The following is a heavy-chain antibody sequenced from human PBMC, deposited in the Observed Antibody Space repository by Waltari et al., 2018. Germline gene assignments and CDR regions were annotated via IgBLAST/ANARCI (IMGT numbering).Heavy chain of an antibody. D-gene: IGHD1-26*01. CDR3: ARADTSTSYFYYYMDV. V-gene: IGHV4-59*01. CDR1: GGSTSTYY. J-gene: IGHJ6*03. CDR2: IHYSGSS. Sequence: QVQLQESGPGLVKPSETLSLTCTVSGGSTSTYYWSWVRQSPGKGLEWIGYIHYSGSSVYNPSLMSRVAISLDTPNSQFSLRLRSVTAADAAIYYCARADTSTSYFYYYMDVWGKGTTVTVSS.